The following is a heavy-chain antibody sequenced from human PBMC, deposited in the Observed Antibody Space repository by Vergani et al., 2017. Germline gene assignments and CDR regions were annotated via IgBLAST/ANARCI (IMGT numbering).Heavy chain of an antibody. CDR3: GRVTDCYSLGSRLLDL. V-gene: IGHV4-59*01. J-gene: IGHJ5*02. Sequence: QVRLQESGPGLVKPSETLSLTCSVSGGSMSGYYWSWIRQPPGKELEWIGYMYHSGSTNYNPSLETRVTISGDTSKNQFSLKLNSVTAADTAVYYCGRVTDCYSLGSRLLDLWGQGILVTVSS. CDR1: GGSMSGYY. D-gene: IGHD3-10*01. CDR2: MYHSGST.